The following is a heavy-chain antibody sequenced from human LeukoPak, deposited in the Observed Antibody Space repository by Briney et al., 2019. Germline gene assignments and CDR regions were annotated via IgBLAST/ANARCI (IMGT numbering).Heavy chain of an antibody. CDR1: GGSFSGYY. D-gene: IGHD3-10*01. J-gene: IGHJ4*02. Sequence: SETLSLTCAVYGGSFSGYYWSWIRQPPGKGLEWIGEINHSGSTNYNPSLKSRVTISVDTSKSQFSLKLSSVTAADTAVYYCARGQSYYYGSGSYFRHWGQGTLVTVSS. CDR2: INHSGST. CDR3: ARGQSYYYGSGSYFRH. V-gene: IGHV4-34*01.